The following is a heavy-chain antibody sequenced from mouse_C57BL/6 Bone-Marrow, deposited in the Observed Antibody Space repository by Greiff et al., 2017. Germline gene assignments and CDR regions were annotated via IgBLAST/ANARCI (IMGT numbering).Heavy chain of an antibody. CDR3: ARAPYDYGGSEFAY. CDR2: IYPSDSET. D-gene: IGHD2-4*01. Sequence: QVQLQQSGAELVRPGSSVKLSCKASGYTFTSYWMDWVKQRPGQGLEWIGNIYPSDSETHYNQKFKDKATLTVNKSSSTAYMELSSLTSEDSAVYYCARAPYDYGGSEFAYWGQGTLVTVSA. CDR1: GYTFTSYW. J-gene: IGHJ3*01. V-gene: IGHV1-61*01.